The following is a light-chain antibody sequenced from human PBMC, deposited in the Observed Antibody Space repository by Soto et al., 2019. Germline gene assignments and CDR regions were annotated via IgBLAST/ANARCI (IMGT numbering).Light chain of an antibody. CDR1: LSVSVY. J-gene: IGKJ5*01. Sequence: VLTQTPGTLALSPGTRHPLFCRSSLSVSVYLDWYQQKPGQAPRLLISDASNRATGIPARFSGSGCGTDFTPTISSLEPEDFAVYYGHQRQYWPPITVGQGTQLDIK. CDR2: DAS. CDR3: HQRQYWPPIT. V-gene: IGKV3-11*01.